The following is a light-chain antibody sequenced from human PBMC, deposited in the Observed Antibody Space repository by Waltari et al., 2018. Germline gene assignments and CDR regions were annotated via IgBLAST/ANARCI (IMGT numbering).Light chain of an antibody. CDR3: HQSSSLPRT. V-gene: IGKV6-21*02. CDR2: DAS. Sequence: TFRASQRICSSLHWYQQKPDQAPKLLMKDASQSIAGVPARFSGSGSGTEFTLTINSLEAEDVATYYCHQSSSLPRTFGQGTKLEIK. J-gene: IGKJ2*01. CDR1: QRICSS.